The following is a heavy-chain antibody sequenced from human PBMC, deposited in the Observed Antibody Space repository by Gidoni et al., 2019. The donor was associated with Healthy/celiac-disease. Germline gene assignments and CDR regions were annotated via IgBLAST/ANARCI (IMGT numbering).Heavy chain of an antibody. Sequence: QVQLQESGPGLVKPSQTLSLTCTVSGGPISSGGYYWSWIRQHPGKGLEWIGYIYYSGSTYYNPSLKSRVTISVDTSKNQFSLKLSSVTAADTAVYYCARDLVVTAAFDYWGQGTLVTVSS. CDR1: GGPISSGGYY. J-gene: IGHJ4*02. CDR3: ARDLVVTAAFDY. CDR2: IYYSGST. D-gene: IGHD2-21*02. V-gene: IGHV4-31*03.